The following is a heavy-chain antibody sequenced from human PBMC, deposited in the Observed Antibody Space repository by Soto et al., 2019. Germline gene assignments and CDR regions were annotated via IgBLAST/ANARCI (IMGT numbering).Heavy chain of an antibody. Sequence: QVQLMQSGAEVRKPGSSVTVSCKASGGTFSSNPISWVRQAPGQGLEWMGGIIPIFATPHYARRFLDRVTLTADRSTNTAYMELTGLTSEDTAVFYCARDLSAVNRFESFKYYRMDVWGQGTTVTVS. CDR2: IIPIFATP. J-gene: IGHJ6*02. CDR1: GGTFSSNP. V-gene: IGHV1-69*06. CDR3: ARDLSAVNRFESFKYYRMDV. D-gene: IGHD4-17*01.